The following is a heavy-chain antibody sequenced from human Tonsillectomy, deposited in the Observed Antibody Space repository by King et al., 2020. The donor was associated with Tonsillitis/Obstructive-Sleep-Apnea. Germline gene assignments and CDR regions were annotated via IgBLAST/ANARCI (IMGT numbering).Heavy chain of an antibody. J-gene: IGHJ6*02. V-gene: IGHV2-5*02. CDR1: GFSLSTSGVG. Sequence: VTLKESGPTLVKPTQTLTLTCTFSGFSLSTSGVGVGWIRQPPGKSLEWLALIYWDDDKRYSPSLKSRLTITKDTSKNQVVLTMTNVDPVDTATYYCAHTWEYCSSPNCYTDYGMDVWGRGTTVTVSS. CDR3: AHTWEYCSSPNCYTDYGMDV. CDR2: IYWDDDK. D-gene: IGHD2-2*02.